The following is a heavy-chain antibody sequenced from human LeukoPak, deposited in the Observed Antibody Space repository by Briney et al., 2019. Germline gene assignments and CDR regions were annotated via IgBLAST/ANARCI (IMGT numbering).Heavy chain of an antibody. J-gene: IGHJ5*02. Sequence: ASVKVSCKASGYTFTSYAMHWVRQAPGQRHEWMGWINAGNGNTKYSQKFQGRVTITRDTSASTAYMELSSLRSEDTAVYYCARARKYCGGDCYANWFDPWGQGTLVTVSS. CDR1: GYTFTSYA. CDR3: ARARKYCGGDCYANWFDP. V-gene: IGHV1-3*01. CDR2: INAGNGNT. D-gene: IGHD2-21*02.